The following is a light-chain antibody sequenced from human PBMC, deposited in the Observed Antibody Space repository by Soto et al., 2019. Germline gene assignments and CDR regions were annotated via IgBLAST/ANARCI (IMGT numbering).Light chain of an antibody. Sequence: DIQMTQSPSTLSASVGDRVTITCRASQSISSWLAWYQQKPGKAPKLLIYDASNLETGVPSRFSGSGSGTDFTFTISSLQPEDFATYYCLQHNSYPRTFGQGTKVDIK. CDR2: DAS. V-gene: IGKV1-5*01. CDR1: QSISSW. CDR3: LQHNSYPRT. J-gene: IGKJ1*01.